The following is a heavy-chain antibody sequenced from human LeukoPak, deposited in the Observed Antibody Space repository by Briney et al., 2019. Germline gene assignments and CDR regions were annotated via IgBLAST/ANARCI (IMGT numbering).Heavy chain of an antibody. CDR1: GYIFTDYY. V-gene: IGHV1/OR15-1*04. CDR2: INPNSGGT. CDR3: ARGLRFLEWQYYFDY. J-gene: IGHJ4*02. D-gene: IGHD3-3*01. Sequence: ASVKVSCKASGYIFTDYYMHWVRQAPGQELGWMGRINPNSGGTNYAQKFQGRVTMTRDTSISTAYMELSSLRSEDTAVYYCARGLRFLEWQYYFDYWGQGTLVTVSS.